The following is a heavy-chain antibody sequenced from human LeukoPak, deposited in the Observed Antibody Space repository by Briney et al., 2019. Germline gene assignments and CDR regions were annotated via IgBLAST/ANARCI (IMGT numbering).Heavy chain of an antibody. D-gene: IGHD2-2*01. CDR1: GFIFSNYW. Sequence: GGSLRRSCAASGFIFSNYWMSWVRQGPGEGLEWVANINQGGSEKYYVDSVKGRFTISRDNAKNSLDLQMNSLRVEDTAIYYCARLVVPPGNRGWYYEHWGQGTLVTVSA. V-gene: IGHV3-7*03. CDR3: ARLVVPPGNRGWYYEH. CDR2: INQGGSEK. J-gene: IGHJ4*02.